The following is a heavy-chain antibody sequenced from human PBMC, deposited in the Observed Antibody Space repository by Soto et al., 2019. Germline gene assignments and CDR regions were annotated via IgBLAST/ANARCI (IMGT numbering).Heavy chain of an antibody. V-gene: IGHV1-8*01. Sequence: GASVKVSCKASGYTFTSYDINWVRQATGQGLDWMGWMNPNSGNTGYAQKFQGRVTMTRNTSISTAYMELSSLRSEDTAVYYCARGKCGSTSCYRGFNWFDPWGQGTLVTVSS. D-gene: IGHD2-2*02. CDR2: MNPNSGNT. CDR3: ARGKCGSTSCYRGFNWFDP. CDR1: GYTFTSYD. J-gene: IGHJ5*02.